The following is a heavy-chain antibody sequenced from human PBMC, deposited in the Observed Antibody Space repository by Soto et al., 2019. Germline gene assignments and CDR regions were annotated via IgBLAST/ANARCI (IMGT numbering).Heavy chain of an antibody. D-gene: IGHD5-12*01. J-gene: IGHJ4*02. Sequence: EVQLVESGGGLVQPGRSLRLSCAASGFTFDDYAMHWVRQAPGKGLEWVSGISWNSGSIGYADSVKGRVTISRDNAKNSLYLQMNSLRAEDTALYYCAKGTVATNLDYWGQGTLVTVSS. CDR1: GFTFDDYA. CDR3: AKGTVATNLDY. V-gene: IGHV3-9*01. CDR2: ISWNSGSI.